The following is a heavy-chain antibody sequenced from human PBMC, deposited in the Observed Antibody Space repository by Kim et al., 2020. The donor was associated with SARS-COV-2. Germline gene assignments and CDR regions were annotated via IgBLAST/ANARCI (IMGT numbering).Heavy chain of an antibody. J-gene: IGHJ6*02. D-gene: IGHD4-17*01. CDR1: GFTFSSYD. V-gene: IGHV3-13*04. Sequence: GGSLRLSCAASGFTFSSYDMHWVRQATGKGLEWVSAIGTAGDTYYPGSVKGRFTISRENAKNSLYLQMNSLRAGDTAVYYCARSYGDSPPYYYYYGMDVWGQGTTVTVSS. CDR3: ARSYGDSPPYYYYYGMDV. CDR2: IGTAGDT.